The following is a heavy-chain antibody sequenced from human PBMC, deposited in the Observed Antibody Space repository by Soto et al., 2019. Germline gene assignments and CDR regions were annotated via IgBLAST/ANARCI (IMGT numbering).Heavy chain of an antibody. Sequence: QVQLVESGGGLVQPGRSLRLSCAASGFTFSSYGMHWVRQAPGKGLEWVAVISYDGSNKYYADSVKGRFTISRDNSKNTLYLQMNSLRAEDTAVYYCAKDDSTIYSIRPYYFDYWGQGTLVTVSS. CDR1: GFTFSSYG. CDR2: ISYDGSNK. D-gene: IGHD6-13*01. CDR3: AKDDSTIYSIRPYYFDY. V-gene: IGHV3-30*18. J-gene: IGHJ4*02.